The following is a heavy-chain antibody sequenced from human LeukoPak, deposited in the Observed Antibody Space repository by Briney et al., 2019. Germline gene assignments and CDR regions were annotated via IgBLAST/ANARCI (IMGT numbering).Heavy chain of an antibody. D-gene: IGHD2-2*01. CDR2: IYYSGST. CDR1: GGSISSYY. Sequence: SETLSLTCTVSGGSISSYYWSWIRQPPGKGLEWIGYIYYSGSTNCNPSLKSRVTISVDTSKNQFSLKLSSVTAADTAVYYCARSIVVVPAAIGYFDYWGQGTLVTVSS. J-gene: IGHJ4*02. V-gene: IGHV4-59*01. CDR3: ARSIVVVPAAIGYFDY.